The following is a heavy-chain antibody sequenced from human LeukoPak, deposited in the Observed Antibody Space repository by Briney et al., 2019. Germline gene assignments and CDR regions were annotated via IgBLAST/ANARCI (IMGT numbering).Heavy chain of an antibody. D-gene: IGHD3-22*01. CDR1: GYSFANYW. V-gene: IGHV5-10-1*01. CDR2: IDPSDSYT. Sequence: AGESLKISCKGSGYSFANYWISWVRQMPGKGLEWRGRIDPSDSYTNYSPSFQGHVTMSADKSISTAYLQWSSLRASDTAMYYCALLLRSGYLADCWGQGTLVTVSS. J-gene: IGHJ4*02. CDR3: ALLLRSGYLADC.